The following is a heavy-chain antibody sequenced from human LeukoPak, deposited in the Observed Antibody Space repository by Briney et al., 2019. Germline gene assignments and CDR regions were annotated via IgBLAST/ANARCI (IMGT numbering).Heavy chain of an antibody. J-gene: IGHJ4*02. CDR1: GYTFTNYG. D-gene: IGHD3-10*01. CDR2: ISVYNGNT. Sequence: ASVKVSCKASGYTFTNYGISWVRQAPGQGLECMGWISVYNGNTNYAQKLQGRVTMTTDTSTSTAYMELSRLRSDDTAVYYCARDFIGSGSYSFDYWGQGTLVTVSS. CDR3: ARDFIGSGSYSFDY. V-gene: IGHV1-18*01.